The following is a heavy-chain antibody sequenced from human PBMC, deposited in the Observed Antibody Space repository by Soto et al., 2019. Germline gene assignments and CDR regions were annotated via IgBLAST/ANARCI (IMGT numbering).Heavy chain of an antibody. CDR1: GLPHSLFA. D-gene: IGHD2-8*01. CDR3: AQDAVSNAGLWLMDL. J-gene: IGHJ1*01. V-gene: IGHV3-23*01. Sequence: GGSLRLSCIASGLPHSLFAMMWIRQAPGKGLECVSGIYGSGGGIQYADSVKGRFTISRDNSKNTVYLQMTDLRADDTAIYYCAQDAVSNAGLWLMDLWGQGAKVTVSS. CDR2: IYGSGGGI.